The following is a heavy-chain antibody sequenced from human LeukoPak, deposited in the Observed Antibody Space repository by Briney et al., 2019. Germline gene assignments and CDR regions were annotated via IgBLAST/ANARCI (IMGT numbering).Heavy chain of an antibody. V-gene: IGHV4-39*01. CDR1: GGSISSSSYY. D-gene: IGHD1-26*01. J-gene: IGHJ5*02. Sequence: SETLSLACTVSGGSISSSSYYWGWIRQPPGKGLEWIGSIYYSGSTYYNPSLKSRVTISVDTSKNQFSLKLSSVTAADTAVYYCARSVGATWYNWFDPWGQGTLVTVSS. CDR3: ARSVGATWYNWFDP. CDR2: IYYSGST.